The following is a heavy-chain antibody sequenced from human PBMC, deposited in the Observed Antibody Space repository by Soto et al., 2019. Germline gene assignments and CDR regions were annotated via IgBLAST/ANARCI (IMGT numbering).Heavy chain of an antibody. CDR1: GYTFTSYG. V-gene: IGHV1-18*01. D-gene: IGHD6-13*01. CDR2: ISAYNGNT. J-gene: IGHJ4*02. Sequence: ASVKVSCKASGYTFTSYGISWVRQAPGQGLEWMGWISAYNGNTNYAQKLQGRVTMTRNTSISTAYMELSSLRSEDTAVYYCAATIAAAGTGTFDYWGQGTLVTVSS. CDR3: AATIAAAGTGTFDY.